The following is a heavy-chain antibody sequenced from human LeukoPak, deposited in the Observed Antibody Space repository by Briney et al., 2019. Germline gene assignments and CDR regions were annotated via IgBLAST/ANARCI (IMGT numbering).Heavy chain of an antibody. CDR2: ISAYNGNT. CDR3: AKDYYGHVLYGSGSYTSLDAFDI. V-gene: IGHV1-18*01. J-gene: IGHJ3*02. Sequence: ASVKVSCKASGYTFTSYGISWVRQAPGQGLEWMGWISAYNGNTNYAQKLQGRVTMATDTSTSTAYMELRSLRAEDTAVYYCAKDYYGHVLYGSGSYTSLDAFDIWGQGTMVTVYS. CDR1: GYTFTSYG. D-gene: IGHD3-10*01.